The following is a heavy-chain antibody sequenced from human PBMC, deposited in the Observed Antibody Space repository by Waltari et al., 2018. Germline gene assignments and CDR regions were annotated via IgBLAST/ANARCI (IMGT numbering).Heavy chain of an antibody. CDR2: TIPIFGSP. Sequence: QVQLVQSGAEVKKPGSSVRVSCRASGGNFGRYAITWVRQAPGQGLEWMGGTIPIFGSPMYAPKFQGRVSITADELTYTVYMELNTLRSDDTAIYYCARRKLGEAFDIWGHGTMVIVSS. J-gene: IGHJ3*02. D-gene: IGHD3-16*01. CDR1: GGNFGRYA. V-gene: IGHV1-69*12. CDR3: ARRKLGEAFDI.